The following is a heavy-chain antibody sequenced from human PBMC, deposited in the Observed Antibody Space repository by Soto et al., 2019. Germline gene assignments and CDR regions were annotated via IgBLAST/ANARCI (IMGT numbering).Heavy chain of an antibody. Sequence: EMQLVESGGGLVQPGGSLRLTCVASGLTFSYYHMDWVRQAPGKGLEWIGRARNDPRARTTDHAASVRGRFTTCRDPSNISLYLQMNSLRPEVTAMDYCASSRPGGIFHCWGQGILVTVSS. D-gene: IGHD3-16*01. CDR1: GLTFSYYH. CDR2: ARNDPRARTT. CDR3: ASSRPGGIFHC. J-gene: IGHJ4*02. V-gene: IGHV3-72*01.